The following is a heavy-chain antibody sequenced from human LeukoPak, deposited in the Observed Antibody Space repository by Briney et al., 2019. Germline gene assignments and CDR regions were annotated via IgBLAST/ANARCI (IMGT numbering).Heavy chain of an antibody. J-gene: IGHJ4*02. D-gene: IGHD3-10*01. CDR3: AKVGGSGNYFDY. CDR1: GFTFDDYA. CDR2: ISWDGGST. V-gene: IGHV3-43D*03. Sequence: GGSLRLSCAASGFTFDDYAMHWVRQAPGKGLEWVSLISWDGGSTYYADSVKGRFTISRDNSKNSLYLQMNSLRAEDTALYYCAKVGGSGNYFDYWGQGTLVTVSS.